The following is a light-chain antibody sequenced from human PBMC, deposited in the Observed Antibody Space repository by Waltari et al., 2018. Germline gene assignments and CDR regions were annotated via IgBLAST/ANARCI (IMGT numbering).Light chain of an antibody. Sequence: SYELTQPPSVSVSPGQTARITCSGDNLGNKYASWYQQRPGQSPILVIYQDDKRASGIPGRFSGSSAGDTATLTISGTQAVDEADYYCQTWGSGAVVFGGGTKVTVL. CDR1: NLGNKY. V-gene: IGLV3-1*01. J-gene: IGLJ3*02. CDR2: QDD. CDR3: QTWGSGAVV.